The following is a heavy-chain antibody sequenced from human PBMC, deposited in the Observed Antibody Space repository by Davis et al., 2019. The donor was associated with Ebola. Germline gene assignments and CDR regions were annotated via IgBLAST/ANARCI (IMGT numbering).Heavy chain of an antibody. V-gene: IGHV4-59*01. D-gene: IGHD2-15*01. J-gene: IGHJ4*02. CDR3: AGCSGGSCYYFDY. Sequence: SETLSLTCTVSGGSISSYYWSWIRQPPGKGLEWIGYIYYSGSTNYNPSLKSRVTISVDTSKNQFSLKLSSATAADTAVYYCAGCSGGSCYYFDYWGQGTLVTVSS. CDR1: GGSISSYY. CDR2: IYYSGST.